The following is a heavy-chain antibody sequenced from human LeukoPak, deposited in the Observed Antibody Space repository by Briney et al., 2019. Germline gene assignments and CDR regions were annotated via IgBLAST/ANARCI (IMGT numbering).Heavy chain of an antibody. J-gene: IGHJ5*02. CDR2: INHSGST. Sequence: SETLSLTCAVYGGSFSGYYWSWIRQPPGKGLEWIGEINHSGSTNYNPSLKSQVTISVDTSKNQFSLKLSSVTAADTAVYYCARGGGDIVVVPAAGVNNWFDPWGQGTLVTVSS. CDR1: GGSFSGYY. D-gene: IGHD2-2*01. V-gene: IGHV4-34*01. CDR3: ARGGGDIVVVPAAGVNNWFDP.